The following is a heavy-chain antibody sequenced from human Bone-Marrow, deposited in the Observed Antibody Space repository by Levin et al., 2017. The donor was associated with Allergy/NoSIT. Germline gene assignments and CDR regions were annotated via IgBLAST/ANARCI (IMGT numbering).Heavy chain of an antibody. J-gene: IGHJ5*02. CDR3: ANRGFRSGSSTPVSWFDP. CDR2: ISGSGGST. D-gene: IGHD6-6*01. V-gene: IGHV3-23*01. Sequence: GGSLRLSCAASGFTFSSYAMSWVRQAPGKGLEWVSAISGSGGSTYYADSVKGRFTISRDNSKNTLYLQMNSLRAEDTAVYYCANRGFRSGSSTPVSWFDPWGQGTLVTVSS. CDR1: GFTFSSYA.